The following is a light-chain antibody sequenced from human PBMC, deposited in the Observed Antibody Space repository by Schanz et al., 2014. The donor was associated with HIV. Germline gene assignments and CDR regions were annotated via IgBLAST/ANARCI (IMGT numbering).Light chain of an antibody. CDR3: GTWDSSLSAEV. CDR1: DSNIGNNY. V-gene: IGLV1-51*01. J-gene: IGLJ1*01. CDR2: DND. Sequence: QSVLTQPPSVSAAPGQKVTISCSGSDSNIGNNYVSWYQQLPETAPKLLIYDNDKRPSGIPDRFSGSKSATSATLGITGLQTGDEADYYCGTWDSSLSAEVFGTGTKLTVL.